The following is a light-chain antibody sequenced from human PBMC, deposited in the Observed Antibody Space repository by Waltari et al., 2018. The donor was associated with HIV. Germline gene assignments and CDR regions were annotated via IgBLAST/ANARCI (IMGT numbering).Light chain of an antibody. J-gene: IGKJ1*01. CDR3: QQSYSTPWT. CDR1: QSIRNY. Sequence: DIQMTQSPSSLSASVGDRVTITCRASQSIRNYLNWYHQRSGKAPKLLIHAASSLESGVPSRFSGSGSETDFTLTISSLQPEDFATYYCQQSYSTPWTFGQGTKVEMK. CDR2: AAS. V-gene: IGKV1-39*01.